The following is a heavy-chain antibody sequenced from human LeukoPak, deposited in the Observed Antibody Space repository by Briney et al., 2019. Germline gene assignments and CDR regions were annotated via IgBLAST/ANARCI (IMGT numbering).Heavy chain of an antibody. CDR1: GGSISSSSYY. D-gene: IGHD3-10*01. Sequence: PSETLSLTCTVSGGSISSSSYYWGWIRQPPGKGLEWIGSIYYSGSTYYNPSLKSRVTISVDTSKNQFSLKLSSVTAADTAVYYCARSNTDLGRVSMVSDYWGQGTLVTVSS. CDR3: ARSNTDLGRVSMVSDY. V-gene: IGHV4-39*07. J-gene: IGHJ4*02. CDR2: IYYSGST.